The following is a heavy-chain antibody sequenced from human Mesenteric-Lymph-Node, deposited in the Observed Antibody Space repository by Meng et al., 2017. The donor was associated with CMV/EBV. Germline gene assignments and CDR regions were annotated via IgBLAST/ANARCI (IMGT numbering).Heavy chain of an antibody. V-gene: IGHV1-69*05. J-gene: IGHJ5*02. CDR1: GGTFSNYA. CDR3: ARGGAAAGTSWFDP. D-gene: IGHD6-13*01. CDR2: IIHILGTT. Sequence: SVKVSCKASGGTFSNYAISWVRQAPGQGLEWMGGIIHILGTTTYAQQFQGRLTITTDEPTSTAYMELSSLRSEDTAVYYCARGGAAAGTSWFDPWGQGTLVTVSS.